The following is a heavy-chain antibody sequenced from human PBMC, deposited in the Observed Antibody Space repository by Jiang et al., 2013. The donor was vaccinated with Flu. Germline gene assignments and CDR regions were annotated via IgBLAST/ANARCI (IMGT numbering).Heavy chain of an antibody. V-gene: IGHV1-8*01. CDR2: MNPNSGNT. J-gene: IGHJ6*02. CDR3: ANLGGYYDSSGYYYDYYYGMDV. D-gene: IGHD3-22*01. CDR1: GYTFTSYD. Sequence: SGAEVKKPGASVKVSCKASGYTFTSYDINWVRQATGQGLEWMGWMNPNSGNTGYAQKFQGRVTMTRNTSISTAYMELSSLRSEDTAVYYCANLGGYYDSSGYYYDYYYGMDVWGQGTTVTVSS.